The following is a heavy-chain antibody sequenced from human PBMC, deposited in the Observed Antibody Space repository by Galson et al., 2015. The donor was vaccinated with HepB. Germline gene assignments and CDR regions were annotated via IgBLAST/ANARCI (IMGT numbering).Heavy chain of an antibody. CDR1: GFIFSRYW. CDR2: IKGDGSRT. CDR3: IRDFNAPEGS. D-gene: IGHD2/OR15-2a*01. V-gene: IGHV3-74*01. J-gene: IGHJ5*02. Sequence: SLRLSCAASGFIFSRYWMHWVRQAPGKGLVWVSHIKGDGSRTDYADSVKGRFIISRDNAKNTLYLQMSGLRAEDTAVYYCIRDFNAPEGSWGQGTLVTVSS.